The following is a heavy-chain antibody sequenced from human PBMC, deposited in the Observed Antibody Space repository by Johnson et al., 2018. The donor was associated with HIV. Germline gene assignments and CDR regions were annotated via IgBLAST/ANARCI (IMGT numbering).Heavy chain of an antibody. V-gene: IGHV3-23*04. CDR3: ATALILDAFDI. CDR1: GFTFGSYA. CDR2: ISGSGGST. J-gene: IGHJ3*02. Sequence: VQLVESGGDLIQPGGSLRLSCAASGFTFGSYAMSWVRQAPGKGLEWVSAISGSGGSTYYADSVKGRFTISRDNSKNTLYLQMSSLRPEDTAVYYCATALILDAFDIWGQGTMVTVSS. D-gene: IGHD2-21*01.